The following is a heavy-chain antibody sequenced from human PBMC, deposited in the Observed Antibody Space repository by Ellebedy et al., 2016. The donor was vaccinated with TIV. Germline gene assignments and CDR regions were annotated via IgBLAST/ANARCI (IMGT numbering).Heavy chain of an antibody. Sequence: SVKVSXXASGGTFSSYAISWVRQAPGQGLEWMGGIIPIFGTANYAQKFQGRVTITADESTSTAYMELSSLRSEDTAVYYCVYDSSGAAFDIWGQGTMVTVSS. CDR2: IIPIFGTA. D-gene: IGHD3-22*01. CDR1: GGTFSSYA. J-gene: IGHJ3*02. CDR3: VYDSSGAAFDI. V-gene: IGHV1-69*13.